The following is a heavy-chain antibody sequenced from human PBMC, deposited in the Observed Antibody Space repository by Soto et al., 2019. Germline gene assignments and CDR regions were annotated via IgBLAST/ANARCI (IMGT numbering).Heavy chain of an antibody. D-gene: IGHD3-10*01. CDR3: ARYGVSGVRGVNPCYYYYYRDV. J-gene: IGHJ6*03. CDR1: GGTFSSYT. V-gene: IGHV1-69*02. Sequence: QVQLVQSGAEVKKPGSSVKVSCKASGGTFSSYTISWVRQAPGQGLEWMGRIIPILGIANYAQKFQGRVTITAEKSTSTAYMELSSLRAEDTAVYYCARYGVSGVRGVNPCYYYYYRDVWGKGTTVTVSS. CDR2: IIPILGIA.